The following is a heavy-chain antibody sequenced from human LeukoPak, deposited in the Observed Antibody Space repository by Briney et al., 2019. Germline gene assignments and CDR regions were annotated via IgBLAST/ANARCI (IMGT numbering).Heavy chain of an antibody. J-gene: IGHJ2*01. CDR1: GGSISSFY. D-gene: IGHD1-26*01. CDR2: IYYSGST. V-gene: IGHV4-59*01. CDR3: ARSFLGDWYFDL. Sequence: SETLSLICTVSGGSISSFYCSWLRQPPGMGLEWIGCIYYSGSTNYNPSLKSRVTISVDTSKDQFSLRLTSVTAADTAVYYCARSFLGDWYFDLWGRGTLVAVSS.